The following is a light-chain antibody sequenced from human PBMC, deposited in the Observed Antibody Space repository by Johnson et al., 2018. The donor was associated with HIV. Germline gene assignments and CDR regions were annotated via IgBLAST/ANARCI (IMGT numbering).Light chain of an antibody. Sequence: QSVLTQPPSVSAAPGQKVTISCSGSSSNIGNNYVSWYQQLPGTAPKLLIYDNNKRPSGIPDRFSGSKSGPSATLGITGLQTGDAADYYCGSWDTSLSAFFVFGTGTKVTVL. CDR2: DNN. CDR1: SSNIGNNY. CDR3: GSWDTSLSAFFV. J-gene: IGLJ1*01. V-gene: IGLV1-51*01.